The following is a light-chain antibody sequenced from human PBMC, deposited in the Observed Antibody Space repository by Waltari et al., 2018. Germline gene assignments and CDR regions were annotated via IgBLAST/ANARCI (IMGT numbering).Light chain of an antibody. CDR3: QQYNNWPYT. V-gene: IGKV3-15*01. CDR2: GAS. CDR1: QSVSSN. Sequence: EIVMPQSPATLSVSPGERATLSCRASQSVSSNLAWYQQKPGQAPRLLIYGASTRATGIPARCSGSGSGTEFTLTISSLQSEDFAVYYCQQYNNWPYTFGQGTKLEIK. J-gene: IGKJ2*01.